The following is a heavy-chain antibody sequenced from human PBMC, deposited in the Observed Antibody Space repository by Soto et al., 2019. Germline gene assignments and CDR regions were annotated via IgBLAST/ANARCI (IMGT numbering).Heavy chain of an antibody. CDR3: ARDETTVAYNWFDP. V-gene: IGHV4-30-4*01. CDR2: IYYSGST. D-gene: IGHD4-17*01. Sequence: QVQLQESGPGLVKPSQTLSLTCTVSGDSISSGYYYWSWIRQPPGKGLEWIGYIYYSGSTYYNPSLKSRVTISVDTSKNQFSLKLRSVTAADTAVYYCARDETTVAYNWFDPWGQGTLVTVSS. J-gene: IGHJ5*02. CDR1: GDSISSGYYY.